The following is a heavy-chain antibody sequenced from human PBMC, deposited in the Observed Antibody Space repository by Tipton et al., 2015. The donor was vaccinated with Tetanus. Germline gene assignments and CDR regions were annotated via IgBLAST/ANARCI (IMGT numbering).Heavy chain of an antibody. CDR3: ARLSSSANDAHGFDI. D-gene: IGHD2-8*01. Sequence: TLSLTCSVSGDAITSYYWSWIRQTPGKGLEWIGSIYNTGNAYSNPALTSRVTMSVDASMIQFSLRLRSVTAADTAMYYCARLSSSANDAHGFDIWGQGTMVTVSS. J-gene: IGHJ3*02. CDR2: IYNTGNA. V-gene: IGHV4-4*08. CDR1: GDAITSYY.